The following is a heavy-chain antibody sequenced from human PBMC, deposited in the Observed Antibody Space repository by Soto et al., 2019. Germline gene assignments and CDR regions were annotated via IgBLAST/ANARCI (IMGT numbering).Heavy chain of an antibody. D-gene: IGHD3-10*01. Sequence: EVQLLESGGGLVQPGGSLRLSCAASGFTFNNYAMTWVRQAPGKGLEWGSAISGGGDTTSYADSVKGRFTVSRDGSKNALYLQKSSLSAEDTALYYCAEGRCGSASLPPRVDFWGQGTLVTVSS. CDR2: ISGGGDTT. CDR3: AEGRCGSASLPPRVDF. V-gene: IGHV3-23*01. CDR1: GFTFNNYA. J-gene: IGHJ4*02.